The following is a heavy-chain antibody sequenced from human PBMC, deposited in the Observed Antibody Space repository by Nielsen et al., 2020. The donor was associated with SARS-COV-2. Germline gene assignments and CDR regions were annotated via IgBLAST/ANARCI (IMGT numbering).Heavy chain of an antibody. CDR2: IYHSGST. Sequence: GSLRLSCAVSGGSISSSNWWSWVRQPPGKGLEWIGEIYHSGSTNYNPSLKSRVTISVDKSKNQFSLKLSSVTAADTAVYYCARKSPGTRGFDYWGQGTLVTVSS. CDR1: GGSISSSNW. D-gene: IGHD1-26*01. CDR3: ARKSPGTRGFDY. J-gene: IGHJ4*02. V-gene: IGHV4-4*02.